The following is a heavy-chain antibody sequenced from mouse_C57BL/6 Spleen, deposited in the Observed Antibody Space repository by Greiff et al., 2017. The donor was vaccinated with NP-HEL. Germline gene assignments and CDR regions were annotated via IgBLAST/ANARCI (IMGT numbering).Heavy chain of an antibody. CDR2: ISSGSSTI. J-gene: IGHJ4*01. CDR1: GFTFSDYG. CDR3: ARPNWDSYYAMDY. D-gene: IGHD4-1*01. V-gene: IGHV5-17*01. Sequence: EVQRVESGGGLVKPGGSLKLSCAASGFTFSDYGMHWVRQAPEKGLEWVAYISSGSSTIYYADTVKGRFTISRDNAKNTLFLQMTSLSSEDTAMYYCARPNWDSYYAMDYWGQGTSVTVSS.